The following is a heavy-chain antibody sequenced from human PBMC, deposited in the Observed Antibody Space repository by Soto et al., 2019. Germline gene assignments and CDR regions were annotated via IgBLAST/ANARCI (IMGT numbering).Heavy chain of an antibody. Sequence: PGGSLRLSCAASGFTFSSYGMHWVRQAPGKGLEWVAVIWYDGSNKYYADSVKGRFTISRDNSKNTLYLKMNSLRAEDTAVYYCARVFGVAMAFDYWGQGTLVTVSS. D-gene: IGHD3-16*01. V-gene: IGHV3-33*01. J-gene: IGHJ4*02. CDR3: ARVFGVAMAFDY. CDR1: GFTFSSYG. CDR2: IWYDGSNK.